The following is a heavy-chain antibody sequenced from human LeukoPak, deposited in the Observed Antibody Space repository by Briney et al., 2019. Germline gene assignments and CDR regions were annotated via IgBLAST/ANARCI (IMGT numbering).Heavy chain of an antibody. J-gene: IGHJ5*02. Sequence: QPGGSLRLSCAASGFTFSSYAMSWVRQAPGKGLEWVSAISGSGGSTYYADSVKGWFTISRDNSKNTLYLQVNSLRAEDTAVYYCAKGGVVPAAILLWFDPWGQGTLVTVSS. CDR1: GFTFSSYA. CDR2: ISGSGGST. D-gene: IGHD2-2*01. CDR3: AKGGVVPAAILLWFDP. V-gene: IGHV3-23*01.